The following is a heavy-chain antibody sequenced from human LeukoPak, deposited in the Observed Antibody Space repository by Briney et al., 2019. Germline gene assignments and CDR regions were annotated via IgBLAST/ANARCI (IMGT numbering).Heavy chain of an antibody. Sequence: ASVKVSCKASGYTLTSYGISWVRQAPGQGLEWMGWISAYNGNTNYAQKLQGRVTMTTDTSTSTAYMELRSLRSDDTAVYYCARIVLGQRPVDPWGQGTLVTVSS. J-gene: IGHJ5*02. CDR1: GYTLTSYG. CDR2: ISAYNGNT. CDR3: ARIVLGQRPVDP. V-gene: IGHV1-18*01. D-gene: IGHD3-3*02.